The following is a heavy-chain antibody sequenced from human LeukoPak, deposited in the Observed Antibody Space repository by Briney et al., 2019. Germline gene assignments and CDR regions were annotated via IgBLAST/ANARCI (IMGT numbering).Heavy chain of an antibody. CDR2: ISSSGSTI. D-gene: IGHD3-22*01. V-gene: IGHV3-11*01. CDR1: GGTFSDYY. J-gene: IGHJ3*02. Sequence: GGSLRLSCAASGGTFSDYYMSWIRQAPGKGLEWVSYISSSGSTIYYADSVKGRFTISRDNAKNSLYLQMNSLRAEDTAVYYCAREPMKGAFDIWGQGTMVTVSS. CDR3: AREPMKGAFDI.